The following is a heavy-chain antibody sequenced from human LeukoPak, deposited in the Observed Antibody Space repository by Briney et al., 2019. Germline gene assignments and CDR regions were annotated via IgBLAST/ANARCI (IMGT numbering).Heavy chain of an antibody. CDR2: ISSGGST. D-gene: IGHD6-13*01. CDR3: ARDSTAAGIVY. CDR1: GFTVSSNY. V-gene: IGHV3-53*01. J-gene: IGHJ4*02. Sequence: GGSLRLSCAASGFTVSSNYMSWVRRAPGKGLEWVSVISSGGSTYYADSMKGRFTISRDNSKNTLYLQVNSLRAEDTAVYYCARDSTAAGIVYWGQGTLVAVSS.